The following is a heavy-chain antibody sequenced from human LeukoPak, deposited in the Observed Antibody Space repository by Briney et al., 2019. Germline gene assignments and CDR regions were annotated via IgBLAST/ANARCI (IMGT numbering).Heavy chain of an antibody. D-gene: IGHD5-18*01. CDR1: GYSISSGYY. J-gene: IGHJ4*02. CDR3: ARRLQMFYFDY. V-gene: IGHV4-38-2*02. Sequence: SETLSLTCTVSGYSISSGYYWGWIRQPPGKGLEWIGSIYHSGSTYYNPSLKSRVTISVDTSKNQFSLKLSSVTAADTAVYYCARRLQMFYFDYWGQGTLVTVSS. CDR2: IYHSGST.